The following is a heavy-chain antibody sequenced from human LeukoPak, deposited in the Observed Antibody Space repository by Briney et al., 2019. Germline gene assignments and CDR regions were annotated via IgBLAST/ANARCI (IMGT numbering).Heavy chain of an antibody. D-gene: IGHD6-19*01. CDR3: ARVQMSYSSGWYGVDP. Sequence: ASVKVSCKASGGTFSSYAISWVRQAPGQGLEWMGGIIPIFGTANYAQKFQGRVTITADKSTSTAYMELSSLRSEDTAVYYCARVQMSYSSGWYGVDPWGQGTLVTVSS. CDR1: GGTFSSYA. J-gene: IGHJ5*02. V-gene: IGHV1-69*06. CDR2: IIPIFGTA.